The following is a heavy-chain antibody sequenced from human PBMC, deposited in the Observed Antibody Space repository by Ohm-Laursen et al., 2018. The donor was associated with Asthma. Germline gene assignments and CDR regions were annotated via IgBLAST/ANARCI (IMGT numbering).Heavy chain of an antibody. Sequence: SDTLSLTCTVSGDSVSSGSYYWNWIRQPPGEGLESIGYIYYDGSTIYNPSLKSRVTISVDTSKNQFSLKLSSVTAADTAVYYCATHREVGPQYYYDSSGYRVWGQGTLVTVSS. CDR2: IYYDGST. D-gene: IGHD3-22*01. V-gene: IGHV4-61*01. CDR3: ATHREVGPQYYYDSSGYRV. J-gene: IGHJ4*02. CDR1: GDSVSSGSYY.